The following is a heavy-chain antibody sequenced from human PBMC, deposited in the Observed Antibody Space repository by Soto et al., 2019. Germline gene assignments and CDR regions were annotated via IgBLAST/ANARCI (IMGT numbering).Heavy chain of an antibody. Sequence: VQLQQWGAGLLKPSETLSLTCAVYGGSFSGYYWSWIRQPPGKGLEWIGEINHSGSTNYNPSLESRVPISVDTSKNQFSLKLSSVTAADTAVYYCARGPTYYYGSVSYYKRSDGMDVWGQETTVTVSS. CDR3: ARGPTYYYGSVSYYKRSDGMDV. J-gene: IGHJ6*02. CDR2: INHSGST. D-gene: IGHD3-10*01. V-gene: IGHV4-34*01. CDR1: GGSFSGYY.